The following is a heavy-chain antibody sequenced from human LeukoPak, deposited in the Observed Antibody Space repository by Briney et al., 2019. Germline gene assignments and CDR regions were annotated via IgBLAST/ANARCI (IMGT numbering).Heavy chain of an antibody. Sequence: ASVKVSCRASGYTFTSYGISWVRQAPGQGLEWMGWISAYNGNTNYAQKLQGRVTMTTDTSTSITYMELRSLRSDDTAVYYCAREGSSGWYFSGSYWGQGTLVTVSS. CDR2: ISAYNGNT. CDR3: AREGSSGWYFSGSY. D-gene: IGHD6-19*01. J-gene: IGHJ4*02. CDR1: GYTFTSYG. V-gene: IGHV1-18*01.